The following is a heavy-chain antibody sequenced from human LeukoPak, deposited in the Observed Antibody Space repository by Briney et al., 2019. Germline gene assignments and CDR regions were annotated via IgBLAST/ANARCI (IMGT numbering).Heavy chain of an antibody. D-gene: IGHD1-26*01. CDR1: GGSLNSYF. CDR3: ARVGATTRSFDY. CDR2: VYYSGTT. V-gene: IGHV4-59*01. Sequence: SETLSLTCTVSGGSLNSYFWSWIRQPPGKGLEWIGFVYYSGTTYYNPSLESRVTISVDTSKNQFSLKVSSVTAADTAVYYCARVGATTRSFDYWGQGALVTVSS. J-gene: IGHJ4*02.